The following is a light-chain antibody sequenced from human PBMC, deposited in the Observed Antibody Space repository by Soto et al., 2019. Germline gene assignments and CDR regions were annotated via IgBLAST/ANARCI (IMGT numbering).Light chain of an antibody. J-gene: IGKJ5*01. CDR2: SAS. CDR3: QQYKNWFSIS. V-gene: IGKV3-15*01. CDR1: QSVGSN. Sequence: EIVMTQSPATLSVSPGERATLSCRASQSVGSNLVWYQQKPGQAPRFLMFSASTRATGIPARFSGSGSGTDFTLTISRLEPEDFAVYYCQQYKNWFSISFGQGTRLEFK.